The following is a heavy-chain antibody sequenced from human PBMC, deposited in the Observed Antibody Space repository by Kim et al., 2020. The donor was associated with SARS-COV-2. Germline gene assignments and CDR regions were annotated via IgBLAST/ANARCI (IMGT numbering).Heavy chain of an antibody. D-gene: IGHD2-2*01. CDR1: GYTFTSYA. J-gene: IGHJ5*02. CDR2: INAGNGNT. V-gene: IGHV1-3*01. Sequence: ASVKVSCKASGYTFTSYAMHWVRQAPGQRLEWMGWINAGNGNTKYSQKFQGRVTITRDTSASTAYMELSSLRPEDTAVYYCATSSQRGHNWFDPWRKGTLFTVSP. CDR3: ATSSQRGHNWFDP.